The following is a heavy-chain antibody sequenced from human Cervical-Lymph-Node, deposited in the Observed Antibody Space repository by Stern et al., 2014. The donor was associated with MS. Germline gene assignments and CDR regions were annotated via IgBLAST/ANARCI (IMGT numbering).Heavy chain of an antibody. V-gene: IGHV5-51*01. Sequence: LVESGAEVKKPGESLKISCKLSGYSFTIYYIAWVRQMPGKGLEWMGVIYPYDSDTTYSPSFQGQFTISADKSITTAYLQWSSLRASDTAMYYCARHVQGFDYWGQGTLVTVSS. CDR3: ARHVQGFDY. J-gene: IGHJ4*02. CDR1: GYSFTIYY. CDR2: IYPYDSDT.